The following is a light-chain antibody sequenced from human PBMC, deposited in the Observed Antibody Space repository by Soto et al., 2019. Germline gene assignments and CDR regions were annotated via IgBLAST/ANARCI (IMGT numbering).Light chain of an antibody. CDR3: QQYKNWPTIT. J-gene: IGKJ5*01. CDR1: QSVSSK. V-gene: IGKV3-15*01. CDR2: GAS. Sequence: ELVRTQSPATLSVSPGEGATLSCRASQSVSSKLAWYQQKPCQAPRLLIYGASTRATGIPARFSGSGSGTEFTLTISSLQSEDFAVYYCQQYKNWPTITFGQGTRREIK.